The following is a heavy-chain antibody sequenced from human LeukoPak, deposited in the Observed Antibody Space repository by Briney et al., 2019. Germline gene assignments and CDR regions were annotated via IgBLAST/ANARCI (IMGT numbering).Heavy chain of an antibody. CDR1: GGSISSYY. J-gene: IGHJ5*02. D-gene: IGHD3-10*01. V-gene: IGHV4-4*07. CDR2: IYTSGST. CDR3: ARGFVITMVRGVTTQVDWFDP. Sequence: PSETLSLTCTVSGGSISSYYWSWLRQPAGKGLEWIGRIYTSGSTNYNPSLKSRVTMSVDTSKNQFSLKLSSVTAADTAVYYCARGFVITMVRGVTTQVDWFDPWGQGTLVTVFS.